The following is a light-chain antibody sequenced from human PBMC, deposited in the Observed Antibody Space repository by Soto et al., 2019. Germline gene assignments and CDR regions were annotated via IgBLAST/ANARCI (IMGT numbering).Light chain of an antibody. CDR1: QSVLYSSNNKNY. V-gene: IGKV4-1*01. Sequence: DIVMTQSPDSLAVSLGERATINCKSSQSVLYSSNNKNYLAWYQQKPGQPPKLIIYWASTRESGVPDRFSGSGSGTEFTLTISSLQDEDVEVYYCQQYYSTLYTFGQGTKLEIK. CDR2: WAS. J-gene: IGKJ2*01. CDR3: QQYYSTLYT.